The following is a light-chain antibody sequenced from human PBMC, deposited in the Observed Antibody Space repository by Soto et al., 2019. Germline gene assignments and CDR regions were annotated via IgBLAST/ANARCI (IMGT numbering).Light chain of an antibody. CDR3: QKYNNWPWT. V-gene: IGKV3-15*01. Sequence: EIVMTQSPATLSVSPGERATLSCRASQSVSSNLACYQQKPGQAPRLLIYGASTRATGIPARFSGSGSGTEFTLTISSLQSEDFAVYYCQKYNNWPWTFGQGTKVEIK. J-gene: IGKJ1*01. CDR2: GAS. CDR1: QSVSSN.